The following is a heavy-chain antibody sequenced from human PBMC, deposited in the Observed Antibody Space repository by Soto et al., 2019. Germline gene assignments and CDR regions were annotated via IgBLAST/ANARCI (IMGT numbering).Heavy chain of an antibody. CDR1: GYSFTNYW. Sequence: GESLKISCYGSGYSFTNYWIGWVRQMPGKGLEWMGIIFPGDSDTRYSPSFQGQVTISADKSISTAYLQWSSLKASDTAMYYCVRKITVSRGVSSHYFDDWGQGSLVPVSS. CDR2: IFPGDSDT. D-gene: IGHD3-10*01. J-gene: IGHJ4*02. V-gene: IGHV5-51*01. CDR3: VRKITVSRGVSSHYFDD.